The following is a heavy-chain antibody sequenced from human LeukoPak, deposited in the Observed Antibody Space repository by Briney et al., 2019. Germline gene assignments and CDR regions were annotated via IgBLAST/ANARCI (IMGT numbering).Heavy chain of an antibody. CDR1: GDSNSSSSYY. D-gene: IGHD3-10*01. Sequence: PSETLSLTCTVSGDSNSSSSYYWGWIRQPPGKGLEWIGSIYWSGSTYYNPSLKSRVTISVDTSKNQFSLKLSSVIAADTAVYYCLNTYHKGSGSYWGYIDNWGQGTLVTVSS. V-gene: IGHV4-39*01. J-gene: IGHJ4*02. CDR3: LNTYHKGSGSYWGYIDN. CDR2: IYWSGST.